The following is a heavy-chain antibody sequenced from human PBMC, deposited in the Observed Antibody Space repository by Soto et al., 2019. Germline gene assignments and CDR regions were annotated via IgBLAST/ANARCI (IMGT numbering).Heavy chain of an antibody. CDR2: ISAYNGNT. V-gene: IGHV1-18*01. CDR1: GYTFTSYG. Sequence: QVQLVQSGAGVKKPGASVKVSCKASGYTFTSYGISWVRQAPGQGLEWMGGISAYNGNTNYAQKLQGRVTMTTDTSTMKVSMERRSLTSDDSSAYGCARESSSACLDYWGQGALVTVSS. CDR3: ARESSSACLDY. D-gene: IGHD6-25*01. J-gene: IGHJ4*02.